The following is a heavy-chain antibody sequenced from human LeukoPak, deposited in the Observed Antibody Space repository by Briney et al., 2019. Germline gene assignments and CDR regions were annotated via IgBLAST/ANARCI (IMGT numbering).Heavy chain of an antibody. CDR1: GGSISSGDYY. Sequence: SETLSLTCTVSGGSISSGDYYWSWIRQPPGTGLEWIGYIYYSGSTYYNPSLKSRVTISVDTSKNQFSLKLSSVTAADTAVYYCARVSGILYYYYGMDVWGQGTTVTVSS. CDR2: IYYSGST. J-gene: IGHJ6*02. V-gene: IGHV4-30-4*01. CDR3: ARVSGILYYYYGMDV. D-gene: IGHD5-18*01.